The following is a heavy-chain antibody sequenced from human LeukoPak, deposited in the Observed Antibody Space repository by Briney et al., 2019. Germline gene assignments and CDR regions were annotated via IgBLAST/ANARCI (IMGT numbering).Heavy chain of an antibody. CDR3: ASLRGYYHYMDV. J-gene: IGHJ6*03. V-gene: IGHV4-61*02. Sequence: PSETLSLTCTVSGGSISSNSYYWSWIRQPAGKGLEWIGRVFSTGSTNYNPSLKSRVTILVDTTKNQFSLKVSSVTAADTAVYYCASLRGYYHYMDVWGKGTTVTVFS. CDR2: VFSTGST. CDR1: GGSISSNSYY.